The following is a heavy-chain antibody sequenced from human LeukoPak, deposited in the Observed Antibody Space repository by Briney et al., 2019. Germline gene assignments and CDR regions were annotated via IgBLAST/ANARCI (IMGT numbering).Heavy chain of an antibody. V-gene: IGHV3-48*04. J-gene: IGHJ4*02. CDR2: ISSSSSTI. Sequence: PGGSLRLSCEASGFTFNNYNMNWVRQAPGKGLEWVSYISSSSSTIYYADSVKGRFTISRDNAKNSLYLQMNSLRAEDTAVYYCARDRGGDCYDYWGQGTLVTVSS. CDR1: GFTFNNYN. CDR3: ARDRGGDCYDY. D-gene: IGHD2-21*01.